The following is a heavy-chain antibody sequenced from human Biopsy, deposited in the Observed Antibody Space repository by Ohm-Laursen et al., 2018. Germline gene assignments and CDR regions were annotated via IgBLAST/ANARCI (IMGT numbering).Heavy chain of an antibody. CDR2: ISYTGYT. V-gene: IGHV4-59*11. D-gene: IGHD4-23*01. CDR1: GGSFTGHY. Sequence: TLSLTCTVSGGSFTGHYWSWIRQPPGMGLEWIGHISYTGYTSYNASLKSRVTISVDTSRNHFSLRLSSLTAADTAVYYCARGSNDFGGLYFPRWGQGTLLTVSS. J-gene: IGHJ4*02. CDR3: ARGSNDFGGLYFPR.